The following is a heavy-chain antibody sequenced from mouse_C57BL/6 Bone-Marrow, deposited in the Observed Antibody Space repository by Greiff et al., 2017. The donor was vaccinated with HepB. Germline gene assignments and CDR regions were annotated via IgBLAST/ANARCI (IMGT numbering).Heavy chain of an antibody. V-gene: IGHV1-15*01. J-gene: IGHJ4*01. CDR3: TREETAQARYYYAMDY. D-gene: IGHD3-2*02. CDR1: GYTFTDYE. Sequence: VQLQHSGAELVRPGASVTLSCKASGYTFTDYEMHWVKQTPVHGLEWIGAIDPETGGTAYNQKFKGKAILTADTSSSTAYMELRSLTSEDSAVYYCTREETAQARYYYAMDYWGQGTSVTVSS. CDR2: IDPETGGT.